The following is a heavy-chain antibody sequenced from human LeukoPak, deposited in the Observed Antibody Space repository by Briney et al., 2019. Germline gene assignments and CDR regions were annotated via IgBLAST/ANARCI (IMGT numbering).Heavy chain of an antibody. CDR1: GFIFSNYW. Sequence: GGSLRLSCEVSGFIFSNYWMSWVRQAPWKGLEWVANINEEGSEKHYVDSVKGRFTISRDNAKNSLYLQMNSLRAEDTAVYYCAKDMGVGAVCDYWGQGTLVTVSS. CDR3: AKDMGVGAVCDY. D-gene: IGHD1-26*01. CDR2: INEEGSEK. J-gene: IGHJ4*02. V-gene: IGHV3-7*01.